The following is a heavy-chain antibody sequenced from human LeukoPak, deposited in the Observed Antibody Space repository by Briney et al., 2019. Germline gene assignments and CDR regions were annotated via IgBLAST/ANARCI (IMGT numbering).Heavy chain of an antibody. V-gene: IGHV3-66*01. CDR2: IYSGGST. Sequence: GGSLRLSCAASGFTVSSNYMSWVRQAPGKGLEWVSVIYSGGSTYYADSVKGRFTISRDNSKNTLYLQMNSLRAEDTAVYYCARDHTYYYDSSGWGNWFDPWGQGTLVTVSS. J-gene: IGHJ5*02. CDR1: GFTVSSNY. CDR3: ARDHTYYYDSSGWGNWFDP. D-gene: IGHD3-22*01.